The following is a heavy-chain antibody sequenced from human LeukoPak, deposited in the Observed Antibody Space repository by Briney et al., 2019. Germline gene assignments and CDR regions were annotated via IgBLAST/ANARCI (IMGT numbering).Heavy chain of an antibody. CDR1: GGTFSSYA. D-gene: IGHD6-13*01. V-gene: IGHV1-3*01. CDR2: INAGDGST. CDR3: ARDGASSSWYGFDY. J-gene: IGHJ4*02. Sequence: ASVKVSCKASGGTFSSYAISWVRQAPGQGLEWMGRINAGDGSTKFSQKFQGRVTITRDTSSSTAYMELSSLRSEDTAVFYCARDGASSSWYGFDYWGQGTLVTVSS.